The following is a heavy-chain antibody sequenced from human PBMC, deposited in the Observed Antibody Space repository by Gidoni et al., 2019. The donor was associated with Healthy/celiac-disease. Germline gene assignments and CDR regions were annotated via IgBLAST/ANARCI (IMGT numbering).Heavy chain of an antibody. J-gene: IGHJ2*01. CDR1: GGSIRSGSYY. CDR3: ARDRSLRPPGWYFDL. D-gene: IGHD1-26*01. Sequence: QVQLQESGPGLVKPSQTLSLTSTVSGGSIRSGSYYWSWMRQPAGKGLEWIGRIYTSGSTNYTPSLKSRVTISVDTSKNQSSLKLSFVTAAATAVYYCARDRSLRPPGWYFDLWGRGTLVTVSS. V-gene: IGHV4-61*02. CDR2: IYTSGST.